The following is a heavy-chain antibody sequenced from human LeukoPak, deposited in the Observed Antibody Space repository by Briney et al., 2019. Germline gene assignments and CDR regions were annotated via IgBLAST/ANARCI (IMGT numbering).Heavy chain of an antibody. Sequence: PSEALSLTCTVSGVSIRSSVPITSSMLYWAWVRQPPGKGLEWIGDISYSEDTYYNPSLRSRVTISEDTSKKQFSLRLSSVTAADTAIYYCVRHAHNPTFDFWGQGALVTVSS. CDR3: VRHAHNPTFDF. J-gene: IGHJ4*02. CDR1: GVSIRSSVPITSSMLY. CDR2: ISYSEDT. V-gene: IGHV4-39*01. D-gene: IGHD1-14*01.